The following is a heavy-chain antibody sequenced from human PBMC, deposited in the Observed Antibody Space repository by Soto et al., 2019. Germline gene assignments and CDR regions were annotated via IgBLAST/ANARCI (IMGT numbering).Heavy chain of an antibody. Sequence: QVQLVESGGGVVQPGRSLRLSCAASGFTFSSYGMHWVRQAPGKGLDWVAVISYDGSNKYYEDSVKGRFTISRENSNNTLYLEMNSLRAEDTAVYYCAKDRSGIIAAYYFDYWGQGTPVTVCS. CDR3: AKDRSGIIAAYYFDY. CDR2: ISYDGSNK. D-gene: IGHD6-6*01. CDR1: GFTFSSYG. J-gene: IGHJ4*02. V-gene: IGHV3-30*18.